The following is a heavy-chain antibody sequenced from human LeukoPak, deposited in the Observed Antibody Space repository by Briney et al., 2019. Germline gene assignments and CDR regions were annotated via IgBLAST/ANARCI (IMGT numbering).Heavy chain of an antibody. V-gene: IGHV1-2*04. Sequence: ASVKVSCKASGYTFTSYDINWVRQATGQGLEWMGWINANSGGTNYAQKFQSWVTMTRDTSISTAYMELSRLRSDDTAVYYCARETHYGSGSYSWFDPWGQGTLVTVSS. CDR2: INANSGGT. J-gene: IGHJ5*02. D-gene: IGHD3-10*01. CDR1: GYTFTSYD. CDR3: ARETHYGSGSYSWFDP.